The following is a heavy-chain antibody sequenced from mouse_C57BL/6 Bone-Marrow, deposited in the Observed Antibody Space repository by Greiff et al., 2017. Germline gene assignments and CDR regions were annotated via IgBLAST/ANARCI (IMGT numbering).Heavy chain of an antibody. CDR1: GFTFSDYG. CDR3: ARGTRFAY. J-gene: IGHJ3*01. Sequence: EVKLVESGGGLVKPGGSLKLSCAASGFTFSDYGMHWVRQAPEKGLEWVAYISSGSSTIYYADTVKGRVTISRDNAKNTLFLQMTSLRSDDTAMYYCARGTRFAYWGQGTLVTVSA. CDR2: ISSGSSTI. D-gene: IGHD3-3*01. V-gene: IGHV5-17*01.